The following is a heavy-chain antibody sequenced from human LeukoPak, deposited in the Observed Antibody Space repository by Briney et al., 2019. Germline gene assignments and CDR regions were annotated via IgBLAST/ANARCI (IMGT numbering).Heavy chain of an antibody. CDR3: ASTAILWNALRAGFDY. J-gene: IGHJ4*02. CDR2: IIPIFGTA. Sequence: SVKVSCKASGGTFSSYAISWVRQAPGQGLEWMGGIIPIFGTANYAQKFQGRVTITTDESTSTAYMELSSLRSEEPAVYYCASTAILWNALRAGFDYWAREPWSPSPQ. CDR1: GGTFSSYA. V-gene: IGHV1-69*05. D-gene: IGHD3-10*01.